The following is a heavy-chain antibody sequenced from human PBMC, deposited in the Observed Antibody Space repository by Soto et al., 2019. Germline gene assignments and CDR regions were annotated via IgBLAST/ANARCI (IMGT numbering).Heavy chain of an antibody. CDR1: GYTFSNYA. CDR3: ARCTVDTIVSDGWCNWFDR. J-gene: IGHJ5*02. V-gene: IGHV3-23*01. CDR2: VNVSGGTT. D-gene: IGHD5-18*01. Sequence: EEQLLESGGGLEQPGGSLRLSCLASGYTFSNYAMSWVRQAPGKGLEWVSAVNVSGGTTYYADSVRGRFTISRDNSKSSIYMQLNSMRAEDTAIYFFARCTVDTIVSDGWCNWFDRWGQGTLVTVSS.